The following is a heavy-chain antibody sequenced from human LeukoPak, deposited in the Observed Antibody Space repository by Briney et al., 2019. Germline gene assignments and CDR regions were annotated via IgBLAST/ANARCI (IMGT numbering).Heavy chain of an antibody. D-gene: IGHD3-22*01. CDR1: GFTFSSHW. V-gene: IGHV3-74*01. Sequence: PGGSLRLSCAASGFTFSSHWMHWVRQAPGEGLVWVSRLNTDGSDTTYADSVKGRFTISRDNAKNTLYLQMNSLRAEDTAVYYCARGGITYYYDSSGSHDAFDIWGQGTMVTVSS. CDR2: LNTDGSDT. CDR3: ARGGITYYYDSSGSHDAFDI. J-gene: IGHJ3*02.